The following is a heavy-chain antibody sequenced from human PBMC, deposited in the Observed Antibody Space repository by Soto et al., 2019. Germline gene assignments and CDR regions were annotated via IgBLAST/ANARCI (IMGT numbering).Heavy chain of an antibody. D-gene: IGHD5-18*01. J-gene: IGHJ4*02. V-gene: IGHV4-30-2*01. Sequence: PSETLSLTCAVSGGSISSGGYSWSWIRQPPGKGLEWIGYIYHSGSTYYNPSLKSRVTISVDKSKNQFSLKLSSVTAADTAVYYCARTLYSYGPRFDYWGQGNLVTVS. CDR3: ARTLYSYGPRFDY. CDR2: IYHSGST. CDR1: GGSISSGGYS.